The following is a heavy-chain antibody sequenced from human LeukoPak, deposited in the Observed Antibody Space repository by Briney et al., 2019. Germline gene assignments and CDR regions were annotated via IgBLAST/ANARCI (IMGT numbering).Heavy chain of an antibody. D-gene: IGHD3-22*01. V-gene: IGHV3-66*01. Sequence: PGGSLRLSCAASGFTVSSNYMSWVRQAPGKGLEWVSIIYSGGSTYYADSVKGRFTISRDNSKNSLYLQMNSLRAEDTAVYYCARGYYYDSSGPDYWGEGTLVSLSS. CDR1: GFTVSSNY. J-gene: IGHJ4*02. CDR3: ARGYYYDSSGPDY. CDR2: IYSGGST.